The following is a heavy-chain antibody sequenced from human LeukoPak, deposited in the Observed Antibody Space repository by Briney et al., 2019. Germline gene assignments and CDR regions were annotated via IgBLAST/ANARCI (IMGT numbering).Heavy chain of an antibody. D-gene: IGHD3-10*01. CDR3: ARAYGSGRYAETNWFDP. CDR1: GGSFTSNNYY. Sequence: PSETLSLTCTVSGGSFTSNNYYWGWIRQPPGKGLEWIGSIYYSGSTNYNPSLKSRVTISVDTSKNQFSLKLSSVTAADTAVYYCARAYGSGRYAETNWFDPWGQGTLVTVSS. J-gene: IGHJ5*02. CDR2: IYYSGST. V-gene: IGHV4-39*07.